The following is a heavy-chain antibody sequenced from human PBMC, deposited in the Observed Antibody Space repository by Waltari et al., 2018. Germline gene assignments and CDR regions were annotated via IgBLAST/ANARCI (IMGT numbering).Heavy chain of an antibody. Sequence: QLQLQESGPGLVKPSETLSLSRTVSGDSINRAYNYWGWLRQHPGEGLAWIGTVHFSGTTYYNPSLKSRVTISVDTSKNQFSLKLTSVTAADTAVYYCARLDYSALRRGCDPWGQGTLVTVSS. CDR1: GDSINRAYNY. D-gene: IGHD4-4*01. J-gene: IGHJ5*02. CDR3: ARLDYSALRRGCDP. CDR2: VHFSGTT. V-gene: IGHV4-39*01.